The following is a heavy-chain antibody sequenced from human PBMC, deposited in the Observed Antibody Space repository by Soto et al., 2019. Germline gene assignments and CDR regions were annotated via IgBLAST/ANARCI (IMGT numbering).Heavy chain of an antibody. V-gene: IGHV4-34*01. D-gene: IGHD4-17*01. J-gene: IGHJ4*01. CDR2: INHRGST. CDR1: GGSFSGYY. CDR3: ARGLTTVTTVRYFDY. Sequence: QVQLQQWGAGLLKASETLSLTCAVYGGSFSGYYWSWIRQPPGKGLEWIGDINHRGSTNCNPSLKSRVTISVDTSKNQFSLKVRSVTAADTAVYYCARGLTTVTTVRYFDYWGHGTLVTVSS.